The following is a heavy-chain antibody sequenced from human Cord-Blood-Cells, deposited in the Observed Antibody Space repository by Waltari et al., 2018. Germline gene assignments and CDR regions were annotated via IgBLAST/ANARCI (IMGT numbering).Heavy chain of an antibody. J-gene: IGHJ4*02. CDR1: GYTFTSYD. V-gene: IGHV1-8*03. Sequence: QVQLVQSGAEVKKPGASVKVSCKASGYTFTSYDVNWVRQATGQGLEWMGWMNPNSGNTGYTQKFQGRVTITRNTSIRTAYMGLSSLRSEDTAVYYCARGDRGVRGVINYWGQGTLVTVSS. D-gene: IGHD3-10*01. CDR2: MNPNSGNT. CDR3: ARGDRGVRGVINY.